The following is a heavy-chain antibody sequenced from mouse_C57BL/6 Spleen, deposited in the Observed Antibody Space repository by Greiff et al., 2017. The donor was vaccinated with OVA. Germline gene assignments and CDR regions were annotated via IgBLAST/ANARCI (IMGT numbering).Heavy chain of an antibody. CDR3: SSYYYGSSYVLYYAMDY. Sequence: EVKLMESGGGLVKPGGSLKLSCAASGFTFSDYGLHWVRQAPEKGLEWVAYISSGSSTIYYADTVKGRFTISRDNAKNTLFLQMTSLMSEVTAMYYCSSYYYGSSYVLYYAMDYWGQGTSVTVSS. CDR2: ISSGSSTI. CDR1: GFTFSDYG. V-gene: IGHV5-17*01. J-gene: IGHJ4*01. D-gene: IGHD1-1*01.